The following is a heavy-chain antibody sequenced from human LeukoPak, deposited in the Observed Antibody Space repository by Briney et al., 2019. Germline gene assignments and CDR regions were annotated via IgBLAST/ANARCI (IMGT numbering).Heavy chain of an antibody. CDR1: GFTFSNAW. D-gene: IGHD6-13*01. V-gene: IGHV3-15*01. CDR3: TTTAPLAAAGTDDY. CDR2: IKSKTDGGTT. Sequence: PGGSLRLSCAASGFTFSNAWMSWVRQAPGKGLEWVGRIKSKTDGGTTDYAAPVKGRFTISRDDSKNTLYLQMNSLKTEDTAVYYCTTTAPLAAAGTDDYWGQGTLVTVSS. J-gene: IGHJ4*02.